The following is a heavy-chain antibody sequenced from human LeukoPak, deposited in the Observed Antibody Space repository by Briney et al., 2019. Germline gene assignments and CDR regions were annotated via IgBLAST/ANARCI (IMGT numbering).Heavy chain of an antibody. CDR1: GFTFSSYA. CDR2: ISGSGGST. J-gene: IGHJ4*02. V-gene: IGHV3-23*01. D-gene: IGHD4-17*01. Sequence: PGGSLRLSCAASGFTFSSYAMSWVRKAPGKGLEWVSAISGSGGSTYYADSVKGRFTISRDNSKNTLYLQMNSLRAEDTAVYYCAKSPQLRMDYFDYWGQGTLVTVSS. CDR3: AKSPQLRMDYFDY.